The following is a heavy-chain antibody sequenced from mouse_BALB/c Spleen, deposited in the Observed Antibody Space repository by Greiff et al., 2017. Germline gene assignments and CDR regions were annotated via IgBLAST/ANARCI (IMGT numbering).Heavy chain of an antibody. J-gene: IGHJ1*01. CDR2: ISYSGST. Sequence: EVKLVESGPGLVKPSQSLSLTCTVTGYSITSDYAWNWIRQFPGNKLEWMGYISYSGSTSYNPSLKSRISITRDTSKNQFFLQLNSVTTEDTATYYCARRRSLRYWYFDVWGAGTTVTVSS. V-gene: IGHV3-2*02. CDR1: GYSITSDYA. CDR3: ARRRSLRYWYFDV. D-gene: IGHD6-1*01.